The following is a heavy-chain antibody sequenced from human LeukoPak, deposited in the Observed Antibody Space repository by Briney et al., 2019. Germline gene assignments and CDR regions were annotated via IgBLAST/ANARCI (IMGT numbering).Heavy chain of an antibody. V-gene: IGHV1-8*03. D-gene: IGHD4-17*01. CDR3: ARGLRQVGADHYYYYYMDV. Sequence: ASVKLSCKASGYTFTSYDINWVRQATGQGLEWRGWMNPYSGNTGYAPKFPARVTITRDTSISTAYMELSSLRSEDTAVYYCARGLRQVGADHYYYYYMDVWPRGATVTVS. J-gene: IGHJ6*03. CDR1: GYTFTSYD. CDR2: MNPYSGNT.